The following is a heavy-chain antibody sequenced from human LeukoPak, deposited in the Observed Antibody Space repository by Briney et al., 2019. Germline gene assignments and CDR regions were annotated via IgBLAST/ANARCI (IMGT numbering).Heavy chain of an antibody. D-gene: IGHD5-24*01. J-gene: IGHJ4*02. CDR1: GFTFSSYS. CDR2: ISSSSSYI. V-gene: IGHV3-21*01. Sequence: GGSLRLFCAASGFTFSSYSMNWVRQAPGKGLEGGSSISSSSSYIYYADSVKGRFTISRDNAKNSLYLQMNSLRAADTAVYYCARENGYDYWGQGTLVTVSS. CDR3: ARENGYDY.